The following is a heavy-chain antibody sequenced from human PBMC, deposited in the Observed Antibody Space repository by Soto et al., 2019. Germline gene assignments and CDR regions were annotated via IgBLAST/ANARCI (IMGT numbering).Heavy chain of an antibody. CDR3: ARQVVATLRWFDP. J-gene: IGHJ5*02. CDR2: IKSKTDGGTT. Sequence: EVQLVESGGGLVKPGGSLRLSCAASGFTFSNAWMSWVRQAPGKGLEWVGRIKSKTDGGTTDYAAPVKGRFTISRDDSKNTLYLQMNSLKTEDTAVYYCARQVVATLRWFDPWGQGTLVTVSS. D-gene: IGHD5-12*01. V-gene: IGHV3-15*01. CDR1: GFTFSNAW.